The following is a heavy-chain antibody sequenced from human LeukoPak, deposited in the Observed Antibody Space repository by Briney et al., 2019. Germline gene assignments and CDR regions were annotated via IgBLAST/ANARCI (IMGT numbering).Heavy chain of an antibody. J-gene: IGHJ6*02. V-gene: IGHV3-30*18. CDR2: ISYDGSNK. CDR1: GFIFSSYG. CDR3: AKDGSNLYDFWSGYYTNYYYYGMDV. Sequence: GSLRLSCAASGFIFSSYGMHWVRQAPGKGLEWVAVISYDGSNKYYADSVKGRFTISRDNSKNTLYLQMNSLRAEDTAVYYCAKDGSNLYDFWSGYYTNYYYYGMDVWGQGTTVTVSS. D-gene: IGHD3-3*01.